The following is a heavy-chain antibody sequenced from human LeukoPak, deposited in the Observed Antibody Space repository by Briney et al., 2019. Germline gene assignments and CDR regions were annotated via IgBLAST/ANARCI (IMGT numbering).Heavy chain of an antibody. CDR2: ISAYNGNT. CDR3: ASGYYDSSGYGSGVVYYGMDV. Sequence: ASVKVSCRASGFTFTSYAISWVRQAPGQGLEWMGWISAYNGNTNYAQKLQGRVTMTTDTSTSTAYMELRSLRSDDTAVYYCASGYYDSSGYGSGVVYYGMDVWGQGTTVTVSS. V-gene: IGHV1-18*01. CDR1: GFTFTSYA. D-gene: IGHD3-22*01. J-gene: IGHJ6*02.